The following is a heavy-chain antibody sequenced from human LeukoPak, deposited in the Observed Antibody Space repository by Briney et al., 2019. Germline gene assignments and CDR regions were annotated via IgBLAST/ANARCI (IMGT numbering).Heavy chain of an antibody. CDR2: ISYDGSNK. V-gene: IGHV3-30*01. D-gene: IGHD1-26*01. CDR3: ARSSLEWELLTYFDY. CDR1: GFTFSSYA. Sequence: GGSLRLSCAASGFTFSSYAMHWVRQAPGKGLGWVAVISYDGSNKYYADSVKGRFTISRDNSKNTLYLQMNSLRAEDTAVYYCARSSLEWELLTYFDYWGQGTLVTVSS. J-gene: IGHJ4*02.